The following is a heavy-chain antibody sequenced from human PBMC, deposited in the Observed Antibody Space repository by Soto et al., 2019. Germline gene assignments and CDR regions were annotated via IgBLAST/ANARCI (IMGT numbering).Heavy chain of an antibody. CDR1: GGSFSGYY. Sequence: ETLSLTCAVYGGSFSGYYWSWIRQPPGKGLEWIGEINHSGSTNYNPSLKSRVTISVDTSKNQFSLKLSSVTAADTAVYYCVRLPYGDLGYYYYYYGMDVWGQGTTVTVSS. D-gene: IGHD4-17*01. J-gene: IGHJ6*02. V-gene: IGHV4-34*01. CDR3: VRLPYGDLGYYYYYYGMDV. CDR2: INHSGST.